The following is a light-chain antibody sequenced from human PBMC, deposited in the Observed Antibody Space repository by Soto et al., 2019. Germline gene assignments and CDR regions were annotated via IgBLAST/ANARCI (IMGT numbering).Light chain of an antibody. V-gene: IGLV2-8*01. Sequence: QSALTQPPSASGSPGQSVTISCTGTKNDIGVYDFVSWYQHHPGKAPRLIIYEVVQRPSGVPDRFSGSKSGNTASLTISGLQTDDEADYYCCLYVGATTYVFGTGTKLTVL. J-gene: IGLJ1*01. CDR1: KNDIGVYDF. CDR2: EVV. CDR3: CLYVGATTYV.